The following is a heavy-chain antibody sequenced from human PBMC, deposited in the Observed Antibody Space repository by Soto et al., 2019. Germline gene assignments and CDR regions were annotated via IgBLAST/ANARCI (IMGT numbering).Heavy chain of an antibody. J-gene: IGHJ5*02. V-gene: IGHV4-59*02. D-gene: IGHD2-15*01. CDR3: ARDMLAGCTHFFAP. CDR1: EGYGVDHH. CDR2: TSYTGNT. Sequence: PSQIQSHPYIVLEGYGVDHHCRRIMKLTGKGLEWIAYTSYTGNTNYNPSLQSRVTISLDTSKNQLSLKLTSMTAADTAVYYCARDMLAGCTHFFAPWGHGTLVTVFS.